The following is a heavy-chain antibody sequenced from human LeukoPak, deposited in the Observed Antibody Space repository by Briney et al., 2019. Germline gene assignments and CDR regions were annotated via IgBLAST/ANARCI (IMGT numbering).Heavy chain of an antibody. V-gene: IGHV4-31*03. D-gene: IGHD3-10*01. CDR1: GGSISSGGYY. CDR3: ASGGAWFGGLIQSYYYGMDV. Sequence: PSETLSLTCTVSGGSISSGGYYWSWIRQHPGKGLEWIGYIYYSGSTYYNPSLKSRVTISVDTSKNQFSPKLSSVTAADTAVYYCASGGAWFGGLIQSYYYGMDVWGQGTTVTVSS. J-gene: IGHJ6*02. CDR2: IYYSGST.